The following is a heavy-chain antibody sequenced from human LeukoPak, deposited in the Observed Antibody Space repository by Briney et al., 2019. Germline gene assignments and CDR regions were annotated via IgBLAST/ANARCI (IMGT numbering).Heavy chain of an antibody. J-gene: IGHJ4*02. CDR1: GYTFTSYD. CDR2: MNPNSGNT. D-gene: IGHD3-22*01. CDR3: VRGGNYFDSSVYSPRLPFDY. Sequence: GASVKVSCKASGYTFTSYDINWVRQATGQGLEWMGWMNPNSGNTGYAQKFQGRVTITRNISITTAYMELSSLRSEDTAVYYCVRGGNYFDSSVYSPRLPFDYWGQGTLVTVSS. V-gene: IGHV1-8*03.